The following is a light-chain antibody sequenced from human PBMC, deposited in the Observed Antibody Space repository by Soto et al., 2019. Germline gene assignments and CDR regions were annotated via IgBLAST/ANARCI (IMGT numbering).Light chain of an antibody. CDR2: GNN. Sequence: QSVLTQPPSVSGTPGQRVTISCSGSSSNIGTNTVNWYQQFPGTAPRLLIYGNNQRPSGVPDRFSGSKSGTSASLAISRLQSEDEADYYCAPWDDSLSGVVFGGGTKLTVL. CDR3: APWDDSLSGVV. J-gene: IGLJ3*02. V-gene: IGLV1-44*01. CDR1: SSNIGTNT.